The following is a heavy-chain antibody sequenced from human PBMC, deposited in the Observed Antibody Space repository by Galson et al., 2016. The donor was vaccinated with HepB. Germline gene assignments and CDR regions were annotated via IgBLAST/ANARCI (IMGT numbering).Heavy chain of an antibody. Sequence: SLRLSCAASGFTFGSYAMTWIRQAPGKGLEWVSSISSSGGTTYYTDSVKGRFTISRDGSESTLYVHMNRLRVEDTAVYYCAKGAAGGTYSALDYWGKGTTVTVSS. V-gene: IGHV3-23*01. D-gene: IGHD1-26*01. CDR2: ISSSGGTT. J-gene: IGHJ6*03. CDR3: AKGAAGGTYSALDY. CDR1: GFTFGSYA.